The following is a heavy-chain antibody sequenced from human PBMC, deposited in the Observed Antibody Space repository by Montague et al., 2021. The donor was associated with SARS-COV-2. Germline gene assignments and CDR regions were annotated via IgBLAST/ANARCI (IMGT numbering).Heavy chain of an antibody. Sequence: SETLSLTCAVYGGSLSGYYWSWIRQPPEKGLEWVGEINHSANTKYNPSLKSPVTISIDTSKNQFSLKMTPVTAADTATYYCASGIYPSGSYYNRYYYGLNIWGPGPRSSSP. CDR1: GGSLSGYY. J-gene: IGHJ6*02. CDR2: INHSANT. CDR3: ASGIYPSGSYYNRYYYGLNI. V-gene: IGHV4-34*01. D-gene: IGHD3-10*01.